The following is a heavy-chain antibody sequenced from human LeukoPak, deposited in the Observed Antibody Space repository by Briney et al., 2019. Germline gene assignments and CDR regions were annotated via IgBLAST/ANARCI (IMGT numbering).Heavy chain of an antibody. D-gene: IGHD1-1*01. CDR2: IYYSGST. Sequence: SETLSLTCTVSGGSISSYYWSWIRQPPGKGLEWIGYIYYSGSTNYNPSLKSRVTISVDTSKNQFSLKLSSVTAADTAVYYCARLGGTWEGASDIWGQGTMVTVSS. J-gene: IGHJ3*02. CDR3: ARLGGTWEGASDI. V-gene: IGHV4-59*08. CDR1: GGSISSYY.